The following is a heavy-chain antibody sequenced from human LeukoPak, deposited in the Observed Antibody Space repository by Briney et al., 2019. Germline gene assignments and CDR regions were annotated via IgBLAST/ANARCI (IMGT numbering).Heavy chain of an antibody. CDR3: AREDGGNSDYFDY. Sequence: GESLRLSCAASGITFSSYWMHWVCHAPGKGLVWVSRINSDGSSTSYADSVKGRFTISRDNAKNTLYLQMNSLRAEDTSVYYCAREDGGNSDYFDYWGQGTLVTVSS. D-gene: IGHD4-23*01. CDR2: INSDGSST. J-gene: IGHJ4*02. V-gene: IGHV3-74*01. CDR1: GITFSSYW.